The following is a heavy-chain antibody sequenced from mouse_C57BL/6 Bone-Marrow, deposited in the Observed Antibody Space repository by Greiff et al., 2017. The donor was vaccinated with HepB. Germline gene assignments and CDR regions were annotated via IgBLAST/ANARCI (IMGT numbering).Heavy chain of an antibody. J-gene: IGHJ4*01. CDR1: GFTFSDYY. Sequence: EVKLVESGGGLVLPGGSLKLSCAASGFTFSDYYMYWVRQTPEKRLEWVAYISNGGGNTYYPDTVKGRFTISRDNAKNTLYLQMSRLKSEDTAMEYCARQDCETGYGRSYWGQGTTVTVSS. CDR3: ARQDCETGYGRSY. V-gene: IGHV5-12*01. D-gene: IGHD2-1*01. CDR2: ISNGGGNT.